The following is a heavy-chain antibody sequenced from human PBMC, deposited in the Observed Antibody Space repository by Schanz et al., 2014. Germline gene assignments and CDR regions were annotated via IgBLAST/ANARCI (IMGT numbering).Heavy chain of an antibody. J-gene: IGHJ5*02. CDR1: GFTFRNNW. CDR2: IDGEGTDT. Sequence: EPLVVESGGGLVHPGGSLRLSCAASGFTFRNNWMHWFRQGPGKGLSWVSRIDGEGTDTRYAESVKGRFTISRDNARNMVFLQMSSLRADDTAVYYCVRDERISSGVWFDPWGQGTLVTVSS. CDR3: VRDERISSGVWFDP. V-gene: IGHV3-74*01. D-gene: IGHD3-22*01.